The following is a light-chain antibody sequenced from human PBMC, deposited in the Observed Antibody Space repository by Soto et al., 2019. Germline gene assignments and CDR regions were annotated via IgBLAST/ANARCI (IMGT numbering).Light chain of an antibody. Sequence: EIVLTQSPGTLSLSPGERATLSCRASQSVRNTYLAWYQQKPGQHPRLLIYGASKRQSGVPDRFSGGGSETDFTLSISSLEPEDFAVYYCQQYSGSVTFGGGTKVDIK. J-gene: IGKJ4*01. CDR2: GAS. V-gene: IGKV3-20*01. CDR1: QSVRNTY. CDR3: QQYSGSVT.